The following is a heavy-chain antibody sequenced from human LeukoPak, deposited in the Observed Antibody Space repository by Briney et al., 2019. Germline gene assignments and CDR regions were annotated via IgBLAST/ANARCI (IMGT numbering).Heavy chain of an antibody. CDR2: INHEGTEK. J-gene: IGHJ4*02. CDR1: GFTFSRTW. V-gene: IGHV3-7*05. CDR3: ATGGHYYGD. D-gene: IGHD3-10*01. Sequence: PGGSLRLSYAASGFTFSRTWMSWLRQAPGKGLEWVAYINHEGTEKDYMDSVKGRFTISRDNAQNSLFLQMNSLRAEDTAIYYCATGGHYYGDWGQGTLVTVSS.